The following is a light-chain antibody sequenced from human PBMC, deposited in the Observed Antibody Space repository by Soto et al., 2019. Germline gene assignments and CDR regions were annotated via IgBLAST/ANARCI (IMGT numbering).Light chain of an antibody. Sequence: ELVLTPSPDTLSLSPGERATLSCRASQSVSGNSLAWYQQKPAQAPRLLIYDASNRATGIPARFSGSGSGTDFTLTIYSLEPEDFAVYYCQQRSNWPLTFGGGTKGDIK. V-gene: IGKV3-11*01. J-gene: IGKJ4*01. CDR1: QSVSGN. CDR3: QQRSNWPLT. CDR2: DAS.